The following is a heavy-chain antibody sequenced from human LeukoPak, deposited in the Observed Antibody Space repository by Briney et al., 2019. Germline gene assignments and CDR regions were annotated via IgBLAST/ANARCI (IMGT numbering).Heavy chain of an antibody. J-gene: IGHJ4*02. D-gene: IGHD6-19*01. CDR3: TGASVAVNRVPGVYYFDY. CDR1: GFTFSSYS. V-gene: IGHV3-49*04. Sequence: GGSLRLSCAASGFTFSSYSVNWVRQAPGKGLEWVAFIRSKIYGGGIEYAASVRGRFTISRDDSKGIAYLQMNSLKTEDTAVYFCTGASVAVNRVPGVYYFDYWGQGTRVTVSS. CDR2: IRSKIYGGGI.